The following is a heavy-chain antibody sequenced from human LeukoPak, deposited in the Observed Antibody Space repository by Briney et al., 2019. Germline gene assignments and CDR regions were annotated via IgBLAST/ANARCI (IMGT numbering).Heavy chain of an antibody. CDR1: GFNFNSYA. V-gene: IGHV3-30*04. CDR3: ATELRIMSWGVDAFDI. CDR2: ISYDGSSK. D-gene: IGHD3-16*01. Sequence: PGRSLRLSCAASGFNFNSYAVHWVRRAPGKGLEWVSFISYDGSSKYCAESVKGRFTISRDTSKTTLYLQMNSLRAEDTAVYYCATELRIMSWGVDAFDIWGQGTMVTVSS. J-gene: IGHJ3*02.